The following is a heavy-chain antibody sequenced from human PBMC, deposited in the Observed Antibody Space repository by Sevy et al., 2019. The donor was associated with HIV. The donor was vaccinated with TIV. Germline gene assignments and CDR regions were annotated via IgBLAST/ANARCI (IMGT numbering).Heavy chain of an antibody. V-gene: IGHV3-11*01. CDR3: ASSYGSGSYYTFDY. CDR1: GFTFSDYY. CDR2: ISSSGSTI. D-gene: IGHD3-10*01. J-gene: IGHJ4*02. Sequence: GGSLRLSCAASGFTFSDYYMSWIRQAPGKGLEWVSYISSSGSTIYYADSVKGRFTISSDNAKNSLYLQMNSLRAEDTAVYYCASSYGSGSYYTFDYWGQGTLVTVSS.